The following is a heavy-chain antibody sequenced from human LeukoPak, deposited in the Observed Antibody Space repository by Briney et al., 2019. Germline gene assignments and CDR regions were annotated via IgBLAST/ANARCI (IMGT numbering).Heavy chain of an antibody. D-gene: IGHD3-10*01. CDR3: AKGSPLDLGAGESYYYGMGV. V-gene: IGHV3-30*18. Sequence: GGSLRLSCAASGFTFGSHAMSWVRQAPGKGLEWLAFISYDGSNKYYADSVKGRFTISRDNSKNTLSLQMNSLRVEDTAVYFCAKGSPLDLGAGESYYYGMGVWGQGTTVTVSS. CDR1: GFTFGSHA. J-gene: IGHJ6*02. CDR2: ISYDGSNK.